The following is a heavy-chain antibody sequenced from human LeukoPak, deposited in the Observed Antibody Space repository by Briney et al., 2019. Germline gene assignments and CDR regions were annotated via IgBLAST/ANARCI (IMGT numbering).Heavy chain of an antibody. V-gene: IGHV3-53*01. CDR2: IYSGGST. J-gene: IGHJ4*02. CDR3: AVDTALNYYFDY. D-gene: IGHD5-18*01. CDR1: GFTVSSNY. Sequence: GGSLRLSCAASGFTVSSNYMSWVRQAPGKGLEWVSAIYSGGSTYYADSVKGRFTISRDNSKNTLYLQMNSLRAEDTAVYYCAVDTALNYYFDYWGQGTLVTVSS.